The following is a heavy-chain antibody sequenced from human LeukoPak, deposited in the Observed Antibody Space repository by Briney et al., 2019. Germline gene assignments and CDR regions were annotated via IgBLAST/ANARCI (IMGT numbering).Heavy chain of an antibody. CDR2: ISAYNGNT. CDR3: ARDERTYCTNGVCPYFDY. CDR1: GYTFTSYG. V-gene: IGHV1-18*01. Sequence: ASVKVSCKASGYTFTSYGISWVRQAPGQGLEWMGWISAYNGNTNYAQKLQGRVTVTTDPSTSTAYMELRSLRSDDTAVYYCARDERTYCTNGVCPYFDYWGQGTLVTVSS. D-gene: IGHD2-8*01. J-gene: IGHJ4*02.